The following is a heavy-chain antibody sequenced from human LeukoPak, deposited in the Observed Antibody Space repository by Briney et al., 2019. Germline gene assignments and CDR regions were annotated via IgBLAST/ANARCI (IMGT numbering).Heavy chain of an antibody. Sequence: SETLSLTCTVSGASISSYYWTWIRQSPGQGLEWIGYIYHTGATTYNPSLKSRVTVSIDTSKKQFSLKLTSVTAADTAVYFRARYGVSGWVIDNWGQGTLVTVSS. V-gene: IGHV4-59*08. CDR1: GASISSYY. CDR3: ARYGVSGWVIDN. D-gene: IGHD6-19*01. CDR2: IYHTGAT. J-gene: IGHJ4*02.